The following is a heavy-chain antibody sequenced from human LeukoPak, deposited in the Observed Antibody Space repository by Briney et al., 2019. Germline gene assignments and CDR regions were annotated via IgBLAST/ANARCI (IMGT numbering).Heavy chain of an antibody. CDR1: GFTFSSYW. CDR2: IKQDESQK. J-gene: IGHJ4*02. V-gene: IGHV3-7*01. CDR3: ARDQAVASVYREDS. Sequence: PGGSLRLSCAASGFTFSSYWMTWVRQAPGKGLEWVANIKQDESQKYYVDSVKGRFTISGDNAKNSLFLQMNSLRAEDTAVYYCARDQAVASVYREDSWGQGTLVTVSS. D-gene: IGHD6-19*01.